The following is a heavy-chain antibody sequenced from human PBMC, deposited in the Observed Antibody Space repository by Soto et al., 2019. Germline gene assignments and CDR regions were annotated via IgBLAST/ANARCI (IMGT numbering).Heavy chain of an antibody. J-gene: IGHJ4*02. CDR1: GFSFISYR. V-gene: IGHV3-33*08. CDR2: IWYDGSDK. D-gene: IGHD1-1*01. Sequence: LRLSSAASGFSFISYRMLTVRQAQGKVLERVAVIWYDGSDKYYAEAVKSGFTISRDNSKNTLYLQVNSLRAEDTAVYCCALSWYSYYFDLWGQGTLVTVSS. CDR3: ALSWYSYYFDL.